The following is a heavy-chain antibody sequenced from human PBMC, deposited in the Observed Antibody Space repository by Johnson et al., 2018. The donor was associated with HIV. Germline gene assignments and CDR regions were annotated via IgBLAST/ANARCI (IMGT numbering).Heavy chain of an antibody. D-gene: IGHD2-21*02. V-gene: IGHV3-15*01. CDR1: GFTFSSYA. CDR3: TGGRDLRAFDI. J-gene: IGHJ3*02. CDR2: IKSKTDGGTT. Sequence: VQLVESGGGLVQPGGSLRLSCAASGFTFSSYAMHWVRQAPGKGLEWVGRIKSKTDGGTTDYAAPVKGRFTISRDDSKNTLYLQMNSLKTEDTAMYYCTGGRDLRAFDIWGQGTMVTVSS.